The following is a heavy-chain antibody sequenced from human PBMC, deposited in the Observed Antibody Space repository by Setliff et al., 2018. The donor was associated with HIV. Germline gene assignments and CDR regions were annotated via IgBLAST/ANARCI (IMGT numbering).Heavy chain of an antibody. Sequence: SVKVSCKASGYTFSDYGISWVRQAPGQGLEWMGWISAHNGRINYAQKFQGRVTMTTDRSTSTAYMELRSLRSDDTAVYYCARDVGRDGYCFDHWGQGTLVTVSS. D-gene: IGHD5-12*01. CDR3: ARDVGRDGYCFDH. CDR1: GYTFSDYG. J-gene: IGHJ4*02. V-gene: IGHV1-18*01. CDR2: ISAHNGRI.